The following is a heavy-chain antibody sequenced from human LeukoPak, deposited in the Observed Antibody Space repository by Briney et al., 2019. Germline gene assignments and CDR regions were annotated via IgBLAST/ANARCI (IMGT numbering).Heavy chain of an antibody. Sequence: GGSLRLSYAASGFTFSDYYMSWIRQAPGKGLEWVSYISSSGSTIYYADSVKGRFTISRDNAKNSLYLQMNSLRAEDTAVYYCARDSTRYSSSSWDYYYMDVWGKGTTVTVSS. V-gene: IGHV3-11*01. CDR2: ISSSGSTI. D-gene: IGHD6-6*01. CDR3: ARDSTRYSSSSWDYYYMDV. J-gene: IGHJ6*03. CDR1: GFTFSDYY.